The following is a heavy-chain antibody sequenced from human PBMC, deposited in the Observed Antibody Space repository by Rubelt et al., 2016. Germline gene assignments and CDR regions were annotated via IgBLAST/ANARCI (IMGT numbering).Heavy chain of an antibody. J-gene: IGHJ6*03. D-gene: IGHD4-17*01. Sequence: PGGSLRLSCAASGFTFSSDSISWVRQAPGTGLEWVSYISSTITSGYYSDSVKGRFTISRDNAQNSLFLQMNSLRAEDTAVYYCARYYGDYRGYYYYMDVWGKGTTVTVSS. CDR1: GFTFSSDS. CDR2: ISSTITSG. V-gene: IGHV3-21*05. CDR3: ARYYGDYRGYYYYMDV.